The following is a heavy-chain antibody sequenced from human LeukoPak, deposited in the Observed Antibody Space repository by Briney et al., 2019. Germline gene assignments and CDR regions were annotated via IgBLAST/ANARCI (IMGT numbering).Heavy chain of an antibody. CDR3: ASRTRDTDWYRGDY. D-gene: IGHD3-9*01. Sequence: SETLSLTCTVSGGSISSSGYYWGWIRQPPGKGLEWIGSISYSGDTYYNPSLKSRVTISVDTSKNQFSLKLTSVTAADTAVYYCASRTRDTDWYRGDYWGQGTLVTVSS. CDR2: ISYSGDT. CDR1: GGSISSSGYY. V-gene: IGHV4-39*07. J-gene: IGHJ4*02.